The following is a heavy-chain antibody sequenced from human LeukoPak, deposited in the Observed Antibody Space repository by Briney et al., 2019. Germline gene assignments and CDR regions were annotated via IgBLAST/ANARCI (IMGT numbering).Heavy chain of an antibody. CDR1: GYTFTDYY. CDR2: VDPEDGET. CDR3: ATGSTVTNGVNDY. J-gene: IGHJ4*02. Sequence: ASVKVSCKVSGYTFTDYYMHWVQQAPGKGLEWMGLVDPEDGETIYAGKFQGRVTITADTSTDTAYMELSSLRSEDTAVYYCATGSTVTNGVNDYWGQGTLVTVSS. V-gene: IGHV1-69-2*01. D-gene: IGHD4-11*01.